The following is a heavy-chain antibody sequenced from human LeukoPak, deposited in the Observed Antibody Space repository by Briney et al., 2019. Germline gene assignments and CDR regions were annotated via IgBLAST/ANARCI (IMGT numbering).Heavy chain of an antibody. J-gene: IGHJ4*02. V-gene: IGHV4-61*01. CDR2: IYYSGST. CDR3: ARDSRSGSYFDY. CDR1: GGSISSSSYY. Sequence: PSETLSLTCTVSGGSISSSSYYWSWIRQPPGKGLEWIGYIYYSGSTNYNPSLKSRVTISVDTSKNQFSLKLSSVTAADTAVYYCARDSRSGSYFDYWGQGTLVTVSS. D-gene: IGHD3-10*01.